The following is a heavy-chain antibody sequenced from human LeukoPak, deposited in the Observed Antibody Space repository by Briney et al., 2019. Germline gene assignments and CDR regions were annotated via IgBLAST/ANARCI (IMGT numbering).Heavy chain of an antibody. J-gene: IGHJ4*02. CDR3: ARQGYSYGPPRDY. CDR2: MNPNSGNT. D-gene: IGHD5-18*01. CDR1: GYTFTSYD. Sequence: ASVKVSCKASGYTFTSYDINWVRQATGQVVEWMGWMNPNSGNTGYAQKIQGRVTMTRNTSRSTAYMELSSLRSEDTAVYYCARQGYSYGPPRDYWGQGTLVTVSS. V-gene: IGHV1-8*01.